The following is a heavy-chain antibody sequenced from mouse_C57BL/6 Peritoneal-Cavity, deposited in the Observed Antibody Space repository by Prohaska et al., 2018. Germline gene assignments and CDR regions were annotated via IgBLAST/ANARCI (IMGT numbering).Heavy chain of an antibody. J-gene: IGHJ2*01. Sequence: EVKLLQSGGGLVQPGGSLKLSCAASGIDFSIYWMSWVRRAPGKGLEWIVEINLVISTIYYAPSLKDKFIISRDNAKTTLYLQKSKVRSEDTALYYCARQLGTSFDYWGQGTTLTVSS. CDR2: INLVISTI. CDR1: GIDFSIYW. D-gene: IGHD4-1*02. V-gene: IGHV4-1*01. CDR3: ARQLGTSFDY.